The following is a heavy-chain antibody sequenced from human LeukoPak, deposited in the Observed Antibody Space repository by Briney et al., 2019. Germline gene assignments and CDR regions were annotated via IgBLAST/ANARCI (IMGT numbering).Heavy chain of an antibody. V-gene: IGHV4-38-2*01. CDR2: IHDSGSP. CDR1: GHSVNNAYY. J-gene: IGHJ4*02. CDR3: ARTHCNVHNCYCDS. Sequence: SETLALTCAVSGHSVNNAYYWGWIRQPPGKGLEWIASIHDSGSPYYNPSLKSRVTISGDRSKTQFSLELNSVTAADTAVYYCARTHCNVHNCYCDSWGQGTLVTVSS. D-gene: IGHD2-21*02.